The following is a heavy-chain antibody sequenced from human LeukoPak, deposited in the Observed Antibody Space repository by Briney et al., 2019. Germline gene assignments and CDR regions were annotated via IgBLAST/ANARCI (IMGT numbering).Heavy chain of an antibody. J-gene: IGHJ4*02. CDR1: GFTFSNYF. V-gene: IGHV3-33*03. Sequence: GSLRLSCVASGFTFSNYFMHWVRQAPGRGLDWVALIWSDGSSQYYADSVKGRFTISRDNAKNSLYLQMNSLRAEDTAVYFCAKEGRSTTPGYWGQGTLVTVSS. CDR3: AKEGRSTTPGY. CDR2: IWSDGSSQ. D-gene: IGHD6-13*01.